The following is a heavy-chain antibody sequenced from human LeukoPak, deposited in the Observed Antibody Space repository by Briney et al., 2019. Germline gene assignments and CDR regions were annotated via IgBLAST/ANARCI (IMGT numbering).Heavy chain of an antibody. CDR2: INRSGSS. D-gene: IGHD6-13*01. CDR3: ARRPLAAAYDY. J-gene: IGHJ4*02. CDR1: GGSFTGYY. V-gene: IGHV4-34*01. Sequence: SETLSLTCTVYGGSFTGYYWSWIRQPPGKGLEWIGEINRSGSSHYTPSLQSRVTIFLEASRNQFSLQPSSVTAADTAVYYCARRPLAAAYDYWGQGTLVTVSS.